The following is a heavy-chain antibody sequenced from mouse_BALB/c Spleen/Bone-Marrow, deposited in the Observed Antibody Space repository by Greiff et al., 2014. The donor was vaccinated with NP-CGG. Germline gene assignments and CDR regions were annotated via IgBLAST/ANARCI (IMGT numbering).Heavy chain of an antibody. CDR1: GYAFTNYL. CDR3: ARSRGYDVGPFAF. J-gene: IGHJ3*01. D-gene: IGHD2-2*01. V-gene: IGHV1-54*01. CDR2: INPGSGSS. Sequence: QVQLQQPGAELVRPGTSVKVSCKASGYAFTNYLIEWVKQRPGQGLEWIGVINPGSGSSNYNENFKGKATLTADRSSSTAYMPLSSLTSDDSAVYFCARSRGYDVGPFAFWGQGTLVTVSA.